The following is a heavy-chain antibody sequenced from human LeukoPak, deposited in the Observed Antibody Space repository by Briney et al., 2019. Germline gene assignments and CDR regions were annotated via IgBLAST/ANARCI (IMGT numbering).Heavy chain of an antibody. J-gene: IGHJ5*02. CDR1: GFTFGDYA. CDR2: ISGDGGSK. V-gene: IGHV3-43*02. CDR3: SKDPATGDGHGAWCDP. D-gene: IGHD5-24*01. Sequence: PGGSLRLSCAASGFTFGDYAMRWVRQAPGKGLEWVSLISGDGGSKYYVDSVKGRFTISRDNNKNSLYLQMNSQRTDDTAYNYFSKDPATGDGHGAWCDPWGQGTLVTVSS.